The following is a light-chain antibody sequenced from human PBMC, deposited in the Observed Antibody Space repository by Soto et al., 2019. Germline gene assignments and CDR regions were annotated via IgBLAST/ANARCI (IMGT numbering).Light chain of an antibody. Sequence: ALRMTQSPSPLSASTGDRVTITCRASQDITDYLVWYQQKPGKAPKVLIHAASTLQGGVSSRFSGSRSGTDFTLTINSLQSEDFATYYCQHYYTYPWTFGQGTKVEV. V-gene: IGKV1-8*01. CDR3: QHYYTYPWT. CDR2: AAS. J-gene: IGKJ1*01. CDR1: QDITDY.